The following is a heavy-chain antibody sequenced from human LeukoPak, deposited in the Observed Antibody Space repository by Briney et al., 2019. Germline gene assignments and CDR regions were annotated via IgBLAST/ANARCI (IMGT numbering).Heavy chain of an antibody. V-gene: IGHV1-69*05. Sequence: SVKVSCKASGGTFSSYAISWVRQAPGQGLEWMGGIIPIFGTANYAQKFQGRVTITTDESTSTAYMELSSLRSEDTAVYYCARGASAGWGCSSTSCYRLDYWGQGTLVTVSS. CDR1: GGTFSSYA. J-gene: IGHJ4*02. CDR3: ARGASAGWGCSSTSCYRLDY. CDR2: IIPIFGTA. D-gene: IGHD2-2*01.